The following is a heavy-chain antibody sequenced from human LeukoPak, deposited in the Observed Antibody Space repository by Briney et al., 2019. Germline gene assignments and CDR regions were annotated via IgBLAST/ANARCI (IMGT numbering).Heavy chain of an antibody. V-gene: IGHV4-59*01. D-gene: IGHD5-18*01. Sequence: SETLSLTCTVSGGSISSYYWSWIRQPPGKGLEWIGYIYYSGSTNYNPSLKSRVTISVDTSKNQFSLKLSSVTAADMAVYYCASNALDTAMVNYWGQGTLVTVSS. CDR1: GGSISSYY. CDR3: ASNALDTAMVNY. J-gene: IGHJ4*02. CDR2: IYYSGST.